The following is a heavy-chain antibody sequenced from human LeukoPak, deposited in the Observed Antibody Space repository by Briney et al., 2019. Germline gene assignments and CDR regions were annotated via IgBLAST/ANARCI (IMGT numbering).Heavy chain of an antibody. CDR2: IIPIFGTA. Sequence: SVKVSCKASGGTFSSYAISWLRQAPGQGLEWMGGIIPIFGTANYAQKFQGRVTITTDESTSTAYMELSSLRSEDTAVYYCARAGTVTKFDYFDYWGQGTLVTVSS. V-gene: IGHV1-69*05. CDR1: GGTFSSYA. D-gene: IGHD4-17*01. CDR3: ARAGTVTKFDYFDY. J-gene: IGHJ4*02.